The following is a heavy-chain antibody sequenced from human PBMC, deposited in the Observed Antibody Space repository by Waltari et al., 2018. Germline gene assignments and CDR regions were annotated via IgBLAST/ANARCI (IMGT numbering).Heavy chain of an antibody. CDR3: AGQPWTAVMREAFDY. D-gene: IGHD4-17*01. CDR1: GFTFSNYA. Sequence: QVQLMESGGGVVQPGRSLRLSCAASGFTFSNYAMHWVRQAPRKGLEWVAIISYDGSIKYYADSVRGRFTISRDNSKNTLYLQMNSLRAEDTAVYYCAGQPWTAVMREAFDYWGQGALVTVSS. V-gene: IGHV3-30-3*01. J-gene: IGHJ4*02. CDR2: ISYDGSIK.